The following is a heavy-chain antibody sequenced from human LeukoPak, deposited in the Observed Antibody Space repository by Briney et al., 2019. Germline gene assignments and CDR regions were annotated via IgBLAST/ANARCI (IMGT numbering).Heavy chain of an antibody. V-gene: IGHV1-18*01. D-gene: IGHD3-22*01. Sequence: ASVKVSCKASGYTFSSYGISWVRQAPGQGLEWMGWISGDNGNTNYAQKLQGRVTMTTDTSTSIAYMELRSLRSDDTAVYYCARSDRSGYYFDDYWGQGTLVTVSS. CDR1: GYTFSSYG. CDR2: ISGDNGNT. CDR3: ARSDRSGYYFDDY. J-gene: IGHJ4*02.